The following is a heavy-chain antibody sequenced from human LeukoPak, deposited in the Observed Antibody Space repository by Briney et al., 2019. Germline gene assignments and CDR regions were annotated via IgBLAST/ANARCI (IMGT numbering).Heavy chain of an antibody. CDR2: IYYSGST. D-gene: IGHD2-15*01. CDR1: GGSISSSSYY. V-gene: IGHV4-39*07. J-gene: IGHJ3*02. CDR3: ARSRGYCSGGSCYPSDAFDI. Sequence: SEALSLTCTVSGGSISSSSYYWGWIRQPPGKGLEWIGSIYYSGSTYYNPSLKSRVTISVDTSKNQLSLKLSSVTAADTAVYYCARSRGYCSGGSCYPSDAFDIWGQGTMVTVSS.